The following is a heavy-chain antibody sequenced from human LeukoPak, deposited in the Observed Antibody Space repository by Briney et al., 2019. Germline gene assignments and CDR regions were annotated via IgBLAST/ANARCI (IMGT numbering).Heavy chain of an antibody. CDR2: IYSSGGT. CDR1: GGSMRGYY. V-gene: IGHV4-59*01. D-gene: IGHD1-1*01. Sequence: SETLSLTCTISGGSMRGYYWSWIRQPPGKGLEWLGHIYSSGGTDYNPSVKSRVTISLDTSENQFSLKLSLATVADTAVYYCVIGGVWKNWFDPWGQGTRVTVSS. CDR3: VIGGVWKNWFDP. J-gene: IGHJ5*02.